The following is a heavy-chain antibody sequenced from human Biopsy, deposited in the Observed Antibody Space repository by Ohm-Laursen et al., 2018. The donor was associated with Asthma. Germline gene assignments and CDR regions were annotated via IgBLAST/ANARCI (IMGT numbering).Heavy chain of an antibody. V-gene: IGHV3-23*01. CDR1: GFTFSTNA. D-gene: IGHD4-23*01. CDR2: ISDSGDNT. J-gene: IGHJ3*02. CDR3: ARAYGGNFFSGAFDI. Sequence: SLRLSCTASGFTFSTNAMSWVRQAPGKGLEWVSLISDSGDNTYYADSVKGRFTISRDNSKYTLSLQMNSLRAEDTAVYYCARAYGGNFFSGAFDIWGQGTMVTVSS.